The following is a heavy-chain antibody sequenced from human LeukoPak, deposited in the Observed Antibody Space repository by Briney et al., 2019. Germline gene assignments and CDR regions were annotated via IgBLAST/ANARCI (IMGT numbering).Heavy chain of an antibody. CDR3: ARVYYDSSGYYYHAFDI. CDR1: GGSISSYY. D-gene: IGHD3-22*01. V-gene: IGHV4-59*01. Sequence: SETLSLTCTVSGGSISSYYWSWIRQPPGKGLEWIGYIYYSGSTNYNPSLKSRVTISVDTSKNQFSLKLSSVTAADTAVYYCARVYYDSSGYYYHAFDIWGQGTMVTVSS. J-gene: IGHJ3*02. CDR2: IYYSGST.